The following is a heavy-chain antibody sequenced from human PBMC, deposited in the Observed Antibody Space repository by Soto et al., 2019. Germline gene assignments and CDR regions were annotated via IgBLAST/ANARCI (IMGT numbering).Heavy chain of an antibody. CDR1: GYSISSGYY. CDR2: IYHSGST. CDR3: ASGKYYYDSSAYYLNWYDP. D-gene: IGHD3-22*01. V-gene: IGHV4-38-2*01. Sequence: SETLSLTCAVSGYSISSGYYWGWIRQPPGKGLEWIGSIYHSGSTYYNPSLKSRVTISVDTSKNQFSLKLSSVTAADTAVYYCASGKYYYDSSAYYLNWYDPWGQGTLLTVS. J-gene: IGHJ5*02.